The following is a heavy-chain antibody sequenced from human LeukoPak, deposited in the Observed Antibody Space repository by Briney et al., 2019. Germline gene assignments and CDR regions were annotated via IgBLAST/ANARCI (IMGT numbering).Heavy chain of an antibody. CDR2: ITRSSSTI. Sequence: GGSLRLSCAASGFTFSSYDMNWVRRAPGKGLEWVSYITRSSSTIYYADSVKGRFTISRDNAKNSLYLQMNSLRDEDTAVYYCAREYSSSSGSVSDYWGQGTLVTVSS. V-gene: IGHV3-48*02. J-gene: IGHJ4*02. CDR1: GFTFSSYD. D-gene: IGHD6-6*01. CDR3: AREYSSSSGSVSDY.